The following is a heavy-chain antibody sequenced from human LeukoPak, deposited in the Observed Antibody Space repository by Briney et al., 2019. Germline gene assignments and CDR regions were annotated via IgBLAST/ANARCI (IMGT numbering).Heavy chain of an antibody. CDR1: GFSLSTSGMC. Sequence: SGPALVKPTQTLTLTYTFSGFSLSTSGMCVSWIRQPPGKALEWLARIDWDDDKYYNTSLKTRLTISKDTSKNRVVLTMTNMDPVDTATYYCARICSPRFGDFVDYWGQGTLVTVSS. V-gene: IGHV2-70*11. CDR3: ARICSPRFGDFVDY. D-gene: IGHD3-10*01. CDR2: IDWDDDK. J-gene: IGHJ4*02.